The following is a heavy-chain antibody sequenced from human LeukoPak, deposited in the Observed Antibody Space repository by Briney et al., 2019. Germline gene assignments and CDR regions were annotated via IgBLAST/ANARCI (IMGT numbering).Heavy chain of an antibody. J-gene: IGHJ5*02. V-gene: IGHV4-39*06. Sequence: PSETLSLICSVPGGSLNSFSHYWAWIRQPPGKGLEWIGCIFSSGSTYYNPSLQSRVTFSLDKSNNHLALKLTSLTAADTAVYYCARGLAHGGIANWFDPWGQGTLVTVSS. CDR1: GGSLNSFSHY. CDR2: IFSSGST. CDR3: ARGLAHGGIANWFDP. D-gene: IGHD2-21*01.